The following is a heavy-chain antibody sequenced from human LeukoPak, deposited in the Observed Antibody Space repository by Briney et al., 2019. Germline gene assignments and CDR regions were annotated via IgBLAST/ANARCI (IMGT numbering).Heavy chain of an antibody. Sequence: GGSLRLSCAASGFTFSNAWMSWVRQAPGKGLEWVGRIKSKTDGGTTDYAAPVKGRFTISRDDSKNTLYLQMNSLKTEDTAVYYCTPDPVTPSDAFDIWGQGTMVTVSS. CDR3: TPDPVTPSDAFDI. CDR1: GFTFSNAW. J-gene: IGHJ3*02. D-gene: IGHD4-23*01. V-gene: IGHV3-15*01. CDR2: IKSKTDGGTT.